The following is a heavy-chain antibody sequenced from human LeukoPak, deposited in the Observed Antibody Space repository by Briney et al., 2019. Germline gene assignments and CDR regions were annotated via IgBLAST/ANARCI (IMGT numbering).Heavy chain of an antibody. J-gene: IGHJ5*02. V-gene: IGHV5-51*01. CDR2: IYPGDSDT. D-gene: IGHD4-17*01. CDR1: GYSFTSYW. CDR3: ARDSAGWTTVTSNWFDP. Sequence: GESLKISCKGSGYSFTSYWIGWVRQMPGKGLEWMGIIYPGDSDTRYSPSFQGQVTISADKSISTAYMELSRLRSDDTAVYYCARDSAGWTTVTSNWFDPWGQGTLVTVSS.